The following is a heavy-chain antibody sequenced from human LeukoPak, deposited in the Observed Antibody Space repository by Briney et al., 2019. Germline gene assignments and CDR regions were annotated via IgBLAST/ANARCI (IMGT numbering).Heavy chain of an antibody. CDR1: GFTFSSYW. Sequence: GGSLRLSCAASGFTFSSYWMHWVRQAPGKGLVWVSRINTDGSSTSYADSVKGRFTISRDNAKNTLYLQMNSLRAEDTAVYYCARDLGYYGSGSPNWFDPWGQGTLVTVSS. CDR2: INTDGSST. D-gene: IGHD3-10*01. V-gene: IGHV3-74*01. CDR3: ARDLGYYGSGSPNWFDP. J-gene: IGHJ5*02.